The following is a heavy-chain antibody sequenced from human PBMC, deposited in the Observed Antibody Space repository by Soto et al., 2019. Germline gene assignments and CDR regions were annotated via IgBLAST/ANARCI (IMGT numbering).Heavy chain of an antibody. CDR3: AKDRAIAARQPGSSGY. J-gene: IGHJ4*02. Sequence: GGSLRLSCAASGFTFSSYSMSWVRQAPGKGLEWVSAISGSGGSTYYADSVKGRFTTSRDNSKNTLYLQMNSLRAEDTAVYYCAKDRAIAARQPGSSGYWGQGTLVTVSS. V-gene: IGHV3-23*01. CDR1: GFTFSSYS. D-gene: IGHD6-25*01. CDR2: ISGSGGST.